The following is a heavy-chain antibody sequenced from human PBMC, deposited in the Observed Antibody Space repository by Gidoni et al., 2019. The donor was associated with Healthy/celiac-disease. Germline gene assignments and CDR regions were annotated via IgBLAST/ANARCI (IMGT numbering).Heavy chain of an antibody. V-gene: IGHV1-2*02. CDR3: ARDDGDYGDRQH. D-gene: IGHD4-17*01. Sequence: QVQLVQSGAEVKKPGASVKVSCKASGYTFTGYYMHWVRQAPGQGLEWMGWINPKSGGKNYAQKFQGRVTMTRDTSISTAYKELSRLRSDDTAVYYCARDDGDYGDRQHWGQGTLVTVSS. CDR2: INPKSGGK. CDR1: GYTFTGYY. J-gene: IGHJ4*02.